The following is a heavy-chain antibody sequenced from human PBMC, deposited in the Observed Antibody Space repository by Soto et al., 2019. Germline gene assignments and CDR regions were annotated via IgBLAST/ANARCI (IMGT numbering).Heavy chain of an antibody. CDR3: ARGLVERNYDILTGYYPYYYYGMDV. V-gene: IGHV4-4*07. Sequence: LSLTCTVSGGSISSYYWSWIRQPAGKGLEWIGRIYTSGSTNYNPSLKSRVTMSVDTSKNQFSLKLSSVTAADTAVYYCARGLVERNYDILTGYYPYYYYGMDVWGQGTTVTVSS. J-gene: IGHJ6*02. CDR1: GGSISSYY. D-gene: IGHD3-9*01. CDR2: IYTSGST.